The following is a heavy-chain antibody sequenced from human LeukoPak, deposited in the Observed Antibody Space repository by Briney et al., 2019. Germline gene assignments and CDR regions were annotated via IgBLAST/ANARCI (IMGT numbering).Heavy chain of an antibody. V-gene: IGHV1-2*04. Sequence: ASVKVSCKASGYTFTGYYMHWVRQAPGQGLEWMGWISPNSGGTNYAQKFQGWVTMTRDTSISTAYMELSRLRSDDTAVYYCASPEGRYCSGGSCYYYYGMDVWGKGTTVTVSS. CDR3: ASPEGRYCSGGSCYYYYGMDV. CDR2: ISPNSGGT. J-gene: IGHJ6*04. CDR1: GYTFTGYY. D-gene: IGHD2-15*01.